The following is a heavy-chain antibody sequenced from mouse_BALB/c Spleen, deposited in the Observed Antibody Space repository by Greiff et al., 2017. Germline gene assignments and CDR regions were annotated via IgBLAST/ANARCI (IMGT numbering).Heavy chain of an antibody. Sequence: EVQLQQSGPGLVKPSQSLSLTCTVTGYSITSDYAWNWIRQFPGNKLEWMGYISYSGSTSYNPSLKSRISITRDTSKNQFFLQLNSVTTEDTATYYCARWLGYAMDYWGQGTAVTVSS. V-gene: IGHV3-2*02. J-gene: IGHJ4*01. D-gene: IGHD3-3*01. CDR1: GYSITSDYA. CDR2: ISYSGST. CDR3: ARWLGYAMDY.